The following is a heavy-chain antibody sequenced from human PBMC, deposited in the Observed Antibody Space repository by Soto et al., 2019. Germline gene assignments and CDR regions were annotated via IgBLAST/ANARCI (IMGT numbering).Heavy chain of an antibody. D-gene: IGHD6-19*01. J-gene: IGHJ5*02. V-gene: IGHV3-23*01. CDR3: AKDRSAGGYSSGWYPRFDP. Sequence: EVQLLESGGGLVQPGGSLRLSCAVSGFTFSSYAMSWDRQAPGKGLEWVSTISGSGGSTYYADSVRGRFTISRDNSKNTLYLQMNSLRAEDTAVYYCAKDRSAGGYSSGWYPRFDPWGQGTLVTVSS. CDR1: GFTFSSYA. CDR2: ISGSGGST.